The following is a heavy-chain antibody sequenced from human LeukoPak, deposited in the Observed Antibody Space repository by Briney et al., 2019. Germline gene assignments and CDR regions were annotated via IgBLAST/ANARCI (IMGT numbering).Heavy chain of an antibody. CDR1: GDSISSYY. CDR3: ARFTPYYYGSGSYYNLTPDY. D-gene: IGHD3-10*01. J-gene: IGHJ4*02. V-gene: IGHV4-59*01. Sequence: SETLSLTCTVSGDSISSYYWSWIRQPPGKGLEWVGYIYCSGSTNYNRSLKSRVTISVDTSKNQFSLKLSSVTAADTAVYYCARFTPYYYGSGSYYNLTPDYWGQGTLVTVSS. CDR2: IYCSGST.